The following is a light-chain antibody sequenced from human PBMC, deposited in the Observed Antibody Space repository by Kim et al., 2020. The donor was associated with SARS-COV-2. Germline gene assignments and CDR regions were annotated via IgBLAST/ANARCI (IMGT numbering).Light chain of an antibody. J-gene: IGLJ3*02. Sequence: GQSIPIPCTGTSSDIGSYKYVSWYQQHPGKAPKLIIFDVSDRPSGVSNRFSGSKSGNTASLTISGLQAEDEADYYCTSYTSTNTLVSGGGTKLTVL. V-gene: IGLV2-14*03. CDR3: TSYTSTNTLV. CDR1: SSDIGSYKY. CDR2: DVS.